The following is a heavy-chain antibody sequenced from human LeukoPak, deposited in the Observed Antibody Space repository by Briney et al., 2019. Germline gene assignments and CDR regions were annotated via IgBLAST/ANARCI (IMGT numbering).Heavy chain of an antibody. Sequence: GASVKVSCKASGYTFIHYYMHWVRQAPGQGLEWMGWINPNSGGTDYAQKFQGRVTMTRDTSISTAYMELSRLRSDDTAVYYCARGGYKTGWEFDYWGQGTLVTVSS. CDR2: INPNSGGT. V-gene: IGHV1-2*02. CDR1: GYTFIHYY. D-gene: IGHD6-19*01. J-gene: IGHJ4*02. CDR3: ARGGYKTGWEFDY.